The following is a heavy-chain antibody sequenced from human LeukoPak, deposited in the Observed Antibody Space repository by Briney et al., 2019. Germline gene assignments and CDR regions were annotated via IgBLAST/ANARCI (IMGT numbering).Heavy chain of an antibody. Sequence: PGGSLRLSCAASGFTFSRHWLHWVRQAPEKGLVWVSRINTDGGSTTYADSVKGRFTVSRDNAKNTLFLDMISLRAEDTAVYYCARDTSYGMDVWGQGTTVTVSS. J-gene: IGHJ6*02. CDR3: ARDTSYGMDV. V-gene: IGHV3-74*01. D-gene: IGHD1-1*01. CDR2: INTDGGST. CDR1: GFTFSRHW.